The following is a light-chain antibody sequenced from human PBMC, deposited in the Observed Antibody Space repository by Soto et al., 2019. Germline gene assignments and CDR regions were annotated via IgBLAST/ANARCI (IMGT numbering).Light chain of an antibody. CDR2: RAS. CDR3: RQYNNWPYT. J-gene: IGKJ2*01. Sequence: EIVMTQSPATLSVSPGGSATLSCRASQHVSSNFAWYRQKPGQAPTLLIYRASTRATGIPARFSGSGSGTEFTHTISSRQSEDFAVYYCRQYNNWPYTFGQGTKLEIK. CDR1: QHVSSN. V-gene: IGKV3-15*01.